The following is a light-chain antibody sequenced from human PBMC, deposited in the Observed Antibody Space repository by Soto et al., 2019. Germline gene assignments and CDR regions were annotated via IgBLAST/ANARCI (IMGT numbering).Light chain of an antibody. J-gene: IGKJ5*01. CDR1: ESVNSK. CDR2: GAS. V-gene: IGKV3-20*01. CDR3: QQYGSLIT. Sequence: EIVLTQSPSTLSLSPGERATLSCRASESVNSKLAWYQQKPGQAPRLIIYGASSRATGIPDRFSGSGSGTDFPLTINRLEPEDSAVYYCQQYGSLITFGQGTRLEIK.